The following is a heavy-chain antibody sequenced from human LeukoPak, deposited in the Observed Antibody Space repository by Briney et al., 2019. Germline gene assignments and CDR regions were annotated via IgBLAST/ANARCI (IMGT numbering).Heavy chain of an antibody. D-gene: IGHD4-23*01. CDR1: GGSISSYY. Sequence: SDTLSLTCTVSGGSISSYYWSWIWQPPGTGLEWIGNIYNSGGTNYNPSLKSRVTTSVDTSKNQFSLKLTSVTAADTAVYYCARYRGNSNGGFDPWGQGTLVTVSS. CDR2: IYNSGGT. J-gene: IGHJ5*02. V-gene: IGHV4-59*07. CDR3: ARYRGNSNGGFDP.